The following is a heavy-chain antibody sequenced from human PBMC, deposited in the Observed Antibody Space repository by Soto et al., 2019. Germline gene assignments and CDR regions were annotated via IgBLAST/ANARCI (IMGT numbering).Heavy chain of an antibody. Sequence: QVQLVQSGAEVKKPGASVKVSCKASGYTFTSYDINWVRQATGQGLEWMGWMNPNSGNTGYAQKFQGRVTMTRNTCTSTAYMELSSLRSEDTAVYYCATHPYDYVDYEAQYYYYGMDVWGQGTTVTVSS. J-gene: IGHJ6*02. CDR2: MNPNSGNT. V-gene: IGHV1-8*01. D-gene: IGHD4-17*01. CDR1: GYTFTSYD. CDR3: ATHPYDYVDYEAQYYYYGMDV.